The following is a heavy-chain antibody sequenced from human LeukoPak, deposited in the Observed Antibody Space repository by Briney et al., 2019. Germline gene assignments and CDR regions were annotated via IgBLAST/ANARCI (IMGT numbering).Heavy chain of an antibody. D-gene: IGHD4-17*01. V-gene: IGHV3-21*01. CDR1: GFTFSSYS. J-gene: IGHJ6*02. CDR2: ISSSSSYI. Sequence: GGSLRLSCAASGFTFSSYSMNWVRQAPGKGLEWVSSISSSSSYIYYADSVKGRFSISRDNAKNSLHLQMNSLRAEDTAVYYCARDLGRNDYGDYDYYYGMDVWGQGTTVTVSS. CDR3: ARDLGRNDYGDYDYYYGMDV.